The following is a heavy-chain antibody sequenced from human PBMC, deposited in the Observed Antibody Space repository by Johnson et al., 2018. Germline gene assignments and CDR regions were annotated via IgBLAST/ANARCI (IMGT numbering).Heavy chain of an antibody. D-gene: IGHD6-6*01. Sequence: QVQLQESGPGLVKPSETLSLTCNVSGASISSSSYSWGWIRQPPGKGLEWITTIFHSGTTYYNPSLKSRVSISVDTSKSQFSLSLSSVTAADTAAYYCARVLSLAGRPYYMEVWGKGTTVTVSS. J-gene: IGHJ6*03. V-gene: IGHV4-39*07. CDR2: IFHSGTT. CDR1: GASISSSSYS. CDR3: ARVLSLAGRPYYMEV.